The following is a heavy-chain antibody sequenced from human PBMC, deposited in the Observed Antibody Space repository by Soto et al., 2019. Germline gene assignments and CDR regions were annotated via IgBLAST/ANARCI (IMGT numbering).Heavy chain of an antibody. CDR1: GFTFSSYG. CDR3: AKDRKPMVRGVINLGRYYYYYYGMDV. Sequence: GGSLRLSCAASGFTFSSYGMHWVRQAPGKGLEWVAVISYDGSNKYYADSVKGRFTISRDNSKNTLYLQMNSLRAEDTAVYYCAKDRKPMVRGVINLGRYYYYYYGMDVWGQGTTVTVSS. V-gene: IGHV3-30*18. D-gene: IGHD3-10*01. CDR2: ISYDGSNK. J-gene: IGHJ6*02.